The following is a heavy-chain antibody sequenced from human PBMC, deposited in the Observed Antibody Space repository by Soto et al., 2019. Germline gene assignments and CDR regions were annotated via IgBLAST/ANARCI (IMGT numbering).Heavy chain of an antibody. CDR1: GGSISSSSYY. CDR3: ATIPFYYYDSSGSYGVPFDY. Sequence: NPSETLSLTCTVSGGSISSSSYYWGWIRQPPGKGLEWIGSIYYSGSTYYNPSLKSRVTISVDTSKNQFSLKLSSVTAADTAVYYCATIPFYYYDSSGSYGVPFDYWGQGTLVTVSS. J-gene: IGHJ4*02. D-gene: IGHD3-22*01. V-gene: IGHV4-39*01. CDR2: IYYSGST.